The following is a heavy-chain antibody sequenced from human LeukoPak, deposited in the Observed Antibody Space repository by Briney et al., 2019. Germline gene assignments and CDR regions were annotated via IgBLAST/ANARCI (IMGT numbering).Heavy chain of an antibody. CDR1: GGSISSNSYY. Sequence: SETLSLTCTVSGGSISSNSYYWGWIRQPPGKGLEWIGSIYYSGSTYYNPSLESRVTISVDTSKNQFSLKLSSVTAADTAVYYCARISAAAGIYYFDYWGQGTLVTVSS. V-gene: IGHV4-39*01. CDR2: IYYSGST. D-gene: IGHD6-13*01. J-gene: IGHJ4*02. CDR3: ARISAAAGIYYFDY.